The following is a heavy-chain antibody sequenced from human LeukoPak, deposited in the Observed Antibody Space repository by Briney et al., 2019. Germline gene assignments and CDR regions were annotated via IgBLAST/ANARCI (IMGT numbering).Heavy chain of an antibody. D-gene: IGHD6-13*01. J-gene: IGHJ5*02. V-gene: IGHV4-39*01. CDR3: VRHFHGSGYVVDL. Sequence: SETLSLTCTASGGSISSTSYYWGWIRRPPGRGLEWIGGIIYSGNTKYNPSLKSRVTISVDTTKNQFSLKLTSVTAADTAVYFCVRHFHGSGYVVDLWGPGTLVTVSS. CDR2: IIYSGNT. CDR1: GGSISSTSYY.